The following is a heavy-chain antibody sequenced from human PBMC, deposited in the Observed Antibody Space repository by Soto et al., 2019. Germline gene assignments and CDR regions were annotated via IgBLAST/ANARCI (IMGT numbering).Heavy chain of an antibody. CDR2: INHSGST. V-gene: IGHV4-34*01. CDR3: ARERGYSGYFVY. J-gene: IGHJ4*02. D-gene: IGHD5-12*01. Sequence: SETLSLTCAVYGGSFSGYYWSWIRQPPWKGLEWIGEINHSGSTNYNPSLKSRVTISVDTSKNQFSLKLSSVTAADTAVYYCARERGYSGYFVYWGQGTLVTVSS. CDR1: GGSFSGYY.